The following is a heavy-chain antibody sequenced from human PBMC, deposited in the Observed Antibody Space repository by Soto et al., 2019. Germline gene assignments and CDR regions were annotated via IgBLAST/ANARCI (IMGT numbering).Heavy chain of an antibody. CDR3: AHTSSSKAFDV. J-gene: IGHJ3*01. CDR2: IYPGDSDT. CDR1: GYSFTSYW. Sequence: PGESLKISCKGSGYSFTSYWIGWVRQMPGKGLEWMGIIYPGDSDTRYSPSFQGHVTISADKSINTAYLQWSSLMASDTAMYYCAHTSSSKAFDVWGQGTMVTVS. V-gene: IGHV5-51*01. D-gene: IGHD6-6*01.